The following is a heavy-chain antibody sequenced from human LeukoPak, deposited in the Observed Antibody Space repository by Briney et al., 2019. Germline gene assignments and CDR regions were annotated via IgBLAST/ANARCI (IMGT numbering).Heavy chain of an antibody. CDR2: IYYSGST. Sequence: SETLSLTCTVSGGSISSSSYYWGWIRQPPGKGLEWIGSIYYSGSTYYNPSLKSRVTISVDTSKNQFSLKLSSVTAADTAVYYCARSSLGRIAAAGTPDYWGQGTLVTVSS. J-gene: IGHJ4*02. D-gene: IGHD6-13*01. CDR1: GGSISSSSYY. V-gene: IGHV4-39*01. CDR3: ARSSLGRIAAAGTPDY.